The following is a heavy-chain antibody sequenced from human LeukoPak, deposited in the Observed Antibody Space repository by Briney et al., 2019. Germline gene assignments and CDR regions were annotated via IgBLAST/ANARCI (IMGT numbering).Heavy chain of an antibody. D-gene: IGHD6-19*01. CDR1: GYTFTSYD. CDR3: ARCLASKQWVARGVWFDH. V-gene: IGHV1-8*01. Sequence: GASVKVSCKASGYTFTSYDINWVRQATGQGLEWMGWMNPNSGNTGYAQKFQGRVTMTRNTSISTAYMELSSLRSEDTAVDYCARCLASKQWVARGVWFDHWGQGTLVTVSS. J-gene: IGHJ5*02. CDR2: MNPNSGNT.